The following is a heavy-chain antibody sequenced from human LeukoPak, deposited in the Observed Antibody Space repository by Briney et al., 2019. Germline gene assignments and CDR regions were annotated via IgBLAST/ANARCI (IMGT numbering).Heavy chain of an antibody. Sequence: GGSLRLSCAASGFTFSNIGMNWVRQTPGKGLEWVSGIYGNGARTFYADSVQGRFTISRDNSKNTLFLEMNSLRAEDTAVYYCARDRVRGYCSGGSYYVGEAIDYWGHGTLVTVSS. CDR3: ARDRVRGYCSGGSYYVGEAIDY. CDR2: IYGNGART. CDR1: GFTFSNIG. D-gene: IGHD2-15*01. J-gene: IGHJ4*01. V-gene: IGHV3-23*01.